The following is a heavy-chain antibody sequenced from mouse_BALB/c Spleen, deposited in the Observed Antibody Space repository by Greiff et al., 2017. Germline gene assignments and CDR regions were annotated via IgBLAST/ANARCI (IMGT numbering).Heavy chain of an antibody. CDR2: ISNLAYSI. V-gene: IGHV5-15*02. CDR1: GFTFSDYG. Sequence: EVNLVESGGGLVQPGGSRKLSCAASGFTFSDYGMAWVRQAPGKGPEWVAFISNLAYSIYYADTVTGRFTISRENAKNTLYLEMSSLRSEDTAMYYCARGGKGEAMDYWGQGTSVTVSS. CDR3: ARGGKGEAMDY. J-gene: IGHJ4*01.